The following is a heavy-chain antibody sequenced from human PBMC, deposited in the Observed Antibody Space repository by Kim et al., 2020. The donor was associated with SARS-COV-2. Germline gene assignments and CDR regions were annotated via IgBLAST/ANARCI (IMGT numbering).Heavy chain of an antibody. V-gene: IGHV3-49*04. CDR1: GFTFGDYD. CDR2: IRSKAYGGTT. Sequence: GGSLRLSCTASGFTFGDYDMSWVRQAPGKGLEWVGFIRSKAYGGTTEYAASVKGRFTISRDDSKSIAYLQMNSLKTEDTAVYYCTPYEVDAFDIWGQGTMVTVSS. CDR3: TPYEVDAFDI. D-gene: IGHD2-8*01. J-gene: IGHJ3*02.